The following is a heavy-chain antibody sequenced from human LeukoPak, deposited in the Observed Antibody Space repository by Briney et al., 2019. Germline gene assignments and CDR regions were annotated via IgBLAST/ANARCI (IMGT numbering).Heavy chain of an antibody. Sequence: TGGSLRLSCAASGFNVSSNYMSWVRQAPGKGLEWVSVIYSGGSAYYADSVKGRFSISRHNSKNTLYLQMNSLRTEDTAVYYCARGKSVLDYWGQGTLVTVSS. CDR2: IYSGGSA. CDR1: GFNVSSNY. J-gene: IGHJ4*02. CDR3: ARGKSVLDY. D-gene: IGHD5/OR15-5a*01. V-gene: IGHV3-53*04.